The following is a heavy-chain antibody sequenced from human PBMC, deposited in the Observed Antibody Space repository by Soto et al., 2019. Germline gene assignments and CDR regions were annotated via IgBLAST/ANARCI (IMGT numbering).Heavy chain of an antibody. V-gene: IGHV3-23*01. CDR1: GFTFNTHA. CDR2: ISGNGETT. J-gene: IGHJ6*01. D-gene: IGHD3-3*01. CDR3: VKDWSGNKCPCMDV. Sequence: EVQVLESGGGLLQPGGSLRLSCVASGFTFNTHAMTWGRQGPGMGLEWTSSISGNGETTYYAYSVKCRFTVSRDNSTKTVYIQTKRLRVEDTATYYCVKDWSGNKCPCMDVWGQGTTVTVSS.